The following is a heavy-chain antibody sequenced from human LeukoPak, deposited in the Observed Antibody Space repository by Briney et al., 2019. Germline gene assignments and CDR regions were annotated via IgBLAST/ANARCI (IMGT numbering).Heavy chain of an antibody. V-gene: IGHV4-59*01. J-gene: IGHJ5*02. Sequence: SETLSLTCTVSGGSISSYYWSWIRQPPGKGLEWIGYIYYSGCTNYNPSLKSRVTISVDTSKNQFSLKLSSVTAADTAVYYCARAFDFWSGYYLDPWGQGTLVTVSS. CDR3: ARAFDFWSGYYLDP. CDR2: IYYSGCT. CDR1: GGSISSYY. D-gene: IGHD3-3*01.